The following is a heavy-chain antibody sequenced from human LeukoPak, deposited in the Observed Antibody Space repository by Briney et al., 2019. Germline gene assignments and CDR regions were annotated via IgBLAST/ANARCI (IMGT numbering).Heavy chain of an antibody. J-gene: IGHJ4*02. CDR2: ISYDGSNK. CDR1: GFTVSSNY. V-gene: IGHV3-30-3*01. CDR3: ARKEMATITLDY. Sequence: GGSLRLSCAASGFTVSSNYMSWVRQAPGKGLEWVAVISYDGSNKYYADSVKGRFTISRDNSKNTLYLQMNSLRAEDTAVYYCARKEMATITLDYWGQGTLVTVSS. D-gene: IGHD5-24*01.